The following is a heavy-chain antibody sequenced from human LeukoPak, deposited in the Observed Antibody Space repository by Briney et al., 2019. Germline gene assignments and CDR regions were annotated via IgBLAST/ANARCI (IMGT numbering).Heavy chain of an antibody. CDR3: ARVEQQLAYYYYMDV. V-gene: IGHV1-18*01. Sequence: GASVKVSCKASGYTFTSYGISWVRQAPGQGLEWMGWISAYNGNTNYAQKLQGRVTMTTDTSTSIAYMELRSLRSDDTAVYYCARVEQQLAYYYYMDVWGKGTTVTVSS. J-gene: IGHJ6*03. CDR2: ISAYNGNT. CDR1: GYTFTSYG. D-gene: IGHD6-13*01.